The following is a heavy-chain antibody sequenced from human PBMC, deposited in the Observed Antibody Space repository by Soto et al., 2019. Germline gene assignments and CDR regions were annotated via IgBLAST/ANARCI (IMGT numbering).Heavy chain of an antibody. V-gene: IGHV3-66*01. CDR1: GFTVSSNY. J-gene: IGHJ4*02. D-gene: IGHD3-10*01. Sequence: PGGSLRLSCAVSGFTVSSNYMSWVRQAPGKGLEWVSVIYSGGSTYYADSVKGRFTISRDNSKNTLYLQMNSLRAEDTAMYYCARDLHYGSENYKWGQGTQVTVSS. CDR3: ARDLHYGSENYK. CDR2: IYSGGST.